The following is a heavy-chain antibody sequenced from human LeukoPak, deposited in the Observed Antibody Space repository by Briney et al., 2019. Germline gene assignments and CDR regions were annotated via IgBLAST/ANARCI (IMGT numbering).Heavy chain of an antibody. CDR1: GYTFTTYA. CDR2: IIPIFGTA. V-gene: IGHV1-69*13. J-gene: IGHJ6*02. CDR3: ARVLTPVAHYDSSGYYSPRGMDV. Sequence: SVKVSCKASGYTFTTYAMNWVRQAPGQGLEWMGGIIPIFGTANYAQKFQGRVTITADESTSTAYMELSSLRSEDTAVYYCARVLTPVAHYDSSGYYSPRGMDVWGQGTTVTVSS. D-gene: IGHD3-22*01.